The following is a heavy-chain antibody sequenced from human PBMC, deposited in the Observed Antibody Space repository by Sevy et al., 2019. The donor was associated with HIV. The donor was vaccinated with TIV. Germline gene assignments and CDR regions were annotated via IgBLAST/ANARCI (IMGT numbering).Heavy chain of an antibody. CDR1: GFTFSSYG. V-gene: IGHV3-30*18. CDR2: ISYDGSNK. CDR3: AKGPIGIVVEYMDV. Sequence: GGSLRLSCAASGFTFSSYGMHWVRQAPGKGLEWVAVISYDGSNKYYADSVKGRFTISRDNTKNTLYLQMNSLRAEDTGVYCCAKGPIGIVVEYMDVWGKGTTVTVSS. J-gene: IGHJ6*03. D-gene: IGHD2-15*01.